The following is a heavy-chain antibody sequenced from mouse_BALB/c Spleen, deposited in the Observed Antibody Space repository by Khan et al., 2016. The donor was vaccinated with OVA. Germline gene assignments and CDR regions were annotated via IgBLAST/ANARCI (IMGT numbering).Heavy chain of an antibody. CDR2: ISDGGSYT. J-gene: IGHJ3*01. CDR1: GFTFSDYY. D-gene: IGHD1-1*02. Sequence: EVELVESGGGLVKPGGSLKLSCAASGFTFSDYYMYWVRQTPEKRLEWVATISDGGSYTYYPDSVKGRFTISRDNAKNNLYLQMSSLKSEDTAMYYGARAGYGGFAYWDQGTLVTVSA. V-gene: IGHV5-4*02. CDR3: ARAGYGGFAY.